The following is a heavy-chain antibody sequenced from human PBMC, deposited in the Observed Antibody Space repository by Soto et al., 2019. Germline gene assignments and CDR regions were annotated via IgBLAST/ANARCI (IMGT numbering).Heavy chain of an antibody. CDR3: ASGGSDFWSGYQPTDAFDI. CDR1: GGSISSYY. CDR2: IYYSGST. J-gene: IGHJ3*02. D-gene: IGHD3-3*01. Sequence: QVQLQESGPGLVKPSETLSLTCTVSGGSISSYYWSWIRQPPGKGLEWIGYIYYSGSTNYNPSLMSRVTISVDTSKNQFSLKLSSVTAADTAVYYCASGGSDFWSGYQPTDAFDIWGQGTMVTVSS. V-gene: IGHV4-59*01.